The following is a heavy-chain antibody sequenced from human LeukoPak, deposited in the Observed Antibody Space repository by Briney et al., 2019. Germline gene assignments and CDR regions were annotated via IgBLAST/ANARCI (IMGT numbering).Heavy chain of an antibody. J-gene: IGHJ4*02. Sequence: PGGSLRLSCAASGFSFSTIYMSWVRQTPGQGLEWVANINVDGTAEYYVDSVKGRFTISRDNAKNSLYLQMNSLRAEDTAVYYCASPSAVSSWCFDYWGQGTLVTVSS. CDR3: ASPSAVSSWCFDY. D-gene: IGHD6-13*01. CDR2: INVDGTAE. V-gene: IGHV3-7*01. CDR1: GFSFSTIY.